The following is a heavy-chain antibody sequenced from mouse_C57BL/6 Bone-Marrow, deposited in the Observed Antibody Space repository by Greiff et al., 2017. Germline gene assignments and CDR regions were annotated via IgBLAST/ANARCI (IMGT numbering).Heavy chain of an antibody. CDR1: GYTFTSYW. V-gene: IGHV1-52*01. CDR2: IDPSDSET. D-gene: IGHD1-1*01. J-gene: IGHJ2*01. CDR3: ARPFHYYGSSYEY. Sequence: QVQLQQSGAELVRPGSSVKLSCKASGYTFTSYWMHWVKQRPIQGLEWIGNIDPSDSETHYNQKFKDKATLTVDKSSSTAYMQLSSLTSEDSAVYYCARPFHYYGSSYEYWGQGTTLTVSS.